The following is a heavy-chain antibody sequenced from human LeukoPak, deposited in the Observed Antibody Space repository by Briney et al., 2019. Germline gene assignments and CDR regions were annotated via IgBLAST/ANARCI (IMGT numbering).Heavy chain of an antibody. CDR2: ISSSSSYI. J-gene: IGHJ4*02. Sequence: PGGSLRLSCAASGFTFSSYSMNWVRQAPGKGLEWVSSISSSSSYIYYADSVKGRFTISRDNAKNSLYLQMNSLRAEDTAVYYCARFTASTGYYWYYFDYWGQGTLVTVSS. CDR3: ARFTASTGYYWYYFDY. D-gene: IGHD3-22*01. V-gene: IGHV3-21*01. CDR1: GFTFSSYS.